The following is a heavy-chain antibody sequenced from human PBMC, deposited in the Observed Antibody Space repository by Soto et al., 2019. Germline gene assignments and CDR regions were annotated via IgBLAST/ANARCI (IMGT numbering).Heavy chain of an antibody. CDR2: ISSNGGTT. CDR1: GFTFSSYD. D-gene: IGHD3-10*01. Sequence: EVQLAESGGGMVQPGGSLRLSCVASGFTFSSYDMHWVRQAPGTGLEYVSSISSNGGTTYYGNSVKGRFTISRDNSNNTLYLQMGSLRAEDMAVYYCVRRVSGNSYYWGQGTLVTVSS. V-gene: IGHV3-64*01. CDR3: VRRVSGNSYY. J-gene: IGHJ4*02.